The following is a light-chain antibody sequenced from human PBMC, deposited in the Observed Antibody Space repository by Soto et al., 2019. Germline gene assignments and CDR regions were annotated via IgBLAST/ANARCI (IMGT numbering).Light chain of an antibody. CDR1: QSVSSY. Sequence: EIVLTQSPATLSLSPGERATLSCRASQSVSSYLAWYQQKPGQAPRLLIYDASTRATGIPARFSGSGSGTEFTLTISSLQSEDFAVYYCQQYNNWPPLFGPGTKVVS. CDR3: QQYNNWPPL. J-gene: IGKJ3*01. CDR2: DAS. V-gene: IGKV3-15*01.